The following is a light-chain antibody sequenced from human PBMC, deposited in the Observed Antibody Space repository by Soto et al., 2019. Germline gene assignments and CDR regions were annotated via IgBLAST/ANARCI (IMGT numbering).Light chain of an antibody. CDR1: QGISSY. V-gene: IGKV1-9*01. J-gene: IGKJ5*01. CDR2: AAS. Sequence: IQLTQSPSSLSASVGDRVTITCRASQGISSYLAWYQQKPGKAPKLLIYAASTLQSGVPSRFSGSGSGTEFTLTISSLQSEDFAVYYCQQYNSWPITFGQGTRLEIK. CDR3: QQYNSWPIT.